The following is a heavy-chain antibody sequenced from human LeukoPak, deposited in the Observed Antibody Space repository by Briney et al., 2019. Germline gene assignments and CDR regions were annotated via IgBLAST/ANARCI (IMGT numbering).Heavy chain of an antibody. D-gene: IGHD1-1*01. Sequence: GGSLKLSCAASGFTFSGSAMHWVRQAPGKGLEWVANIQQNGIEKYSVEGRFTISRDNVNSLLYLRINSLRADDTAMYYCARDRDGKDLWGQGTLVTVSS. CDR2: IQQNGIEK. V-gene: IGHV3-7*03. CDR3: ARDRDGKDL. J-gene: IGHJ5*02. CDR1: GFTFSGSA.